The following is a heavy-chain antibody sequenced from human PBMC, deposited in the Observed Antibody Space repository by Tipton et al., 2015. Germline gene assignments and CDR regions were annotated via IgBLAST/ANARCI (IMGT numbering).Heavy chain of an antibody. V-gene: IGHV4-59*02. CDR1: GGSVSSYH. CDR3: ARAYYYDSSGYPLFDY. J-gene: IGHJ4*02. D-gene: IGHD3-22*01. CDR2: IYSSAYT. Sequence: TLSLTCTVSGGSVSSYHWSWIRQPPGKGLEWIGFIYSSAYTNYNPSLMSRVTIGGDTSKNQFSLKLSSVTAADTAVYYCARAYYYDSSGYPLFDYWGQGTLVTVSS.